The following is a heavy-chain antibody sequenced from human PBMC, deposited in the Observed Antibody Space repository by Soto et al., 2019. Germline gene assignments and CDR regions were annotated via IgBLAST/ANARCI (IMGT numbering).Heavy chain of an antibody. Sequence: QVQLQQWGAGLLKPSETLSLTCAVYGGFVSSGSYYWSWIRQPPGKGLEWIGEMSHSGGTNFNPSLKSRVTISVDTSKNQFSLKMSSVTAADTALYYCERVERGPATTVVDAFNIWGPGTMVTVSS. V-gene: IGHV4-34*01. CDR2: MSHSGGT. CDR1: GGFVSSGSYY. J-gene: IGHJ3*02. CDR3: ERVERGPATTVVDAFNI. D-gene: IGHD1-1*01.